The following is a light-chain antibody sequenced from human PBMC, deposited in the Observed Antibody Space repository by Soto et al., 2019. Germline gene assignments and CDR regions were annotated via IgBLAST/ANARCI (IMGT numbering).Light chain of an antibody. V-gene: IGKV1-39*01. Sequence: DIQMTQSPSSLSASVGDRVTITCRAGQSISSYLNWYQQKPGKAPKLPIYAASSLQSGVPSRFSGSGSGTDFTLTISSLQPEDFATYYCQQSYSTPRTFGQGTKVDIK. CDR2: AAS. J-gene: IGKJ1*01. CDR1: QSISSY. CDR3: QQSYSTPRT.